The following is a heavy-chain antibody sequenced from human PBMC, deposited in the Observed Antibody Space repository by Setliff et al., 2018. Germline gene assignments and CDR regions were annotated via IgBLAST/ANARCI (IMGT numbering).Heavy chain of an antibody. D-gene: IGHD6-13*01. CDR1: GYTFNSYA. J-gene: IGHJ3*02. CDR2: INVGNGNT. Sequence: ASVKVSCKASGYTFNSYAMHWVRQAPGQGLEWMGWINVGNGNTKYSQKFQDRVTITRDTSATTAYMELSSLRSEDTAVYFCASAAAADAFGIWGLGTLVTVSS. V-gene: IGHV1-3*01. CDR3: ASAAAADAFGI.